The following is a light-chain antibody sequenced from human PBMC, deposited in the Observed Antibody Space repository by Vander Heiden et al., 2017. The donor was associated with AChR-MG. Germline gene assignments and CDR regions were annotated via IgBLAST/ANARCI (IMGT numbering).Light chain of an antibody. CDR3: CSYAGEKGV. V-gene: IGLV2-23*02. CDR1: SSDVGSSNL. Sequence: QSALTQSFSVSVTTGQSSTISCTGTSSDVGSSNLVSWYQHHAGKVPKLIFSEVTERPSGVSNRFSGSKSGNTASLTISGLQAEDEADYYCCSYAGEKGVFGGGTKLTVL. CDR2: EVT. J-gene: IGLJ2*01.